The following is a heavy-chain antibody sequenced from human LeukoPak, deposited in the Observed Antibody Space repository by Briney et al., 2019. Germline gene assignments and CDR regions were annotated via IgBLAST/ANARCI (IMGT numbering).Heavy chain of an antibody. V-gene: IGHV3-23*01. CDR2: ISGSGGGT. CDR3: AKDPPGLYCSGGSCYSDY. Sequence: GSLRLSCAASGFTFSSYAMSWVRQAPGKGLEWVSAISGSGGGTYYADSVKGRFTISRDNSKNTLYLQMNSLRAEDTAVYYCAKDPPGLYCSGGSCYSDYWGQGTLVTVSS. D-gene: IGHD2-15*01. CDR1: GFTFSSYA. J-gene: IGHJ4*02.